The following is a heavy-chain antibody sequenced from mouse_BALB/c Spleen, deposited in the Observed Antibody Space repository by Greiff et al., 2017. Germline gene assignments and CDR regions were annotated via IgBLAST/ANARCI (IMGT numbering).Heavy chain of an antibody. V-gene: IGHV2-2*02. CDR1: GFSLTSYG. D-gene: IGHD2-14*01. CDR2: IWSGGST. Sequence: QVQLKESGPGLVQPSQSLSITCTVSGFSLTSYGVHWVRQSPGKGLEWLGVIWSGGSTDYNAAFISRLSISKDNSKSQVFFKMNSLQANDTAIYYCASSYYRYDGFAYWGQWTLVTVSA. J-gene: IGHJ3*01. CDR3: ASSYYRYDGFAY.